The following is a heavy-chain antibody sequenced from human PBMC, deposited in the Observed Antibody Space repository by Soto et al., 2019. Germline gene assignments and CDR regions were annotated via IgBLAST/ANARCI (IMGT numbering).Heavy chain of an antibody. V-gene: IGHV3-33*01. D-gene: IGHD2-8*01. CDR2: IWYDGSNK. Sequence: GESLKISCAASGFTFSSYGMHWVRQAPGKGLEWVAVIWYDGSNKYYADSVKGRFTISRDNSKNTLYLQMNSLRAEDTAVYYCARDGSSGLMVYVDYYGMDVWGQGTTVTVSS. CDR3: ARDGSSGLMVYVDYYGMDV. CDR1: GFTFSSYG. J-gene: IGHJ6*02.